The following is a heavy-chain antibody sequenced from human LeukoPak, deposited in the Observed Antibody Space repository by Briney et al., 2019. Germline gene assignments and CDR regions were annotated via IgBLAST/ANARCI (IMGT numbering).Heavy chain of an antibody. CDR3: ARVRAGHQRQTYYYGSGSLGFFDY. J-gene: IGHJ4*02. CDR1: GGSISSGSYY. V-gene: IGHV4-61*02. D-gene: IGHD3-10*01. Sequence: PSETLSLTCTVSGGSISSGSYYWSWIRQPAGKGLEWIGRIYTSGSTNYNPSLKSRVTISVDTSKNQFSLKLSSVTATDTAVYYCARVRAGHQRQTYYYGSGSLGFFDYWGQGTLVTVSS. CDR2: IYTSGST.